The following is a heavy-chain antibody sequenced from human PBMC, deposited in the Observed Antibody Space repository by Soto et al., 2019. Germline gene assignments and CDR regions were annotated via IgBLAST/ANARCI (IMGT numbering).Heavy chain of an antibody. CDR1: GVSFSDYA. J-gene: IGHJ4*02. CDR2: SIISCSTI. CDR3: TIGYYSNKFDH. D-gene: IGHD3-22*01. V-gene: IGHV3-48*03. Sequence: EVQLVESGGGVVQPGGSLRLSCAASGVSFSDYAMSWVRQAPGKGLEWVSGSIISCSTIEYADSVKGRFTISRDYAKTSLYLQINSLRVEDTSVYYFTIGYYSNKFDHWGQGTLVTVSS.